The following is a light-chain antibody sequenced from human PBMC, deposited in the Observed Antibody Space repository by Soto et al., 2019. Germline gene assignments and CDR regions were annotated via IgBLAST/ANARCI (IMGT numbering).Light chain of an antibody. CDR3: LQHNGYPLT. V-gene: IGKV1-17*03. J-gene: IGKJ4*01. CDR1: QGINNH. Sequence: DIQMTQSPSAMSASVGDSITITCRASQGINNHLVWFQQKPGKVPQRLIYAASRLQSGVPSTFSGSGSGTEFTLTISSLQPEDSATYYCLQHNGYPLTFGGGTKVEI. CDR2: AAS.